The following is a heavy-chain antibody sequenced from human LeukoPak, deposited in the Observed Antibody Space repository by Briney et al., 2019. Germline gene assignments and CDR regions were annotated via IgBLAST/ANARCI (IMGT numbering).Heavy chain of an antibody. CDR1: GFTFSSYW. Sequence: PGGSPRLSCAASGFTFSSYWMHWVRQAPGKGLVWVSRINSDGSSTSYADSVKGRFTISRDNAKNTLYLQMNSLRAEDTAVYYCARVGASYGGAHDYWGQGTLVTVSS. V-gene: IGHV3-74*01. CDR3: ARVGASYGGAHDY. CDR2: INSDGSST. D-gene: IGHD4-23*01. J-gene: IGHJ4*02.